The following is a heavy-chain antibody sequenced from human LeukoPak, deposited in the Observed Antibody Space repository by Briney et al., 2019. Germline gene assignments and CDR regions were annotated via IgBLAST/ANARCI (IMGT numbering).Heavy chain of an antibody. D-gene: IGHD2-2*02. CDR1: GFTFSSHA. V-gene: IGHV3-48*04. CDR3: ARMYCSSATCYTDAFDV. J-gene: IGHJ3*01. Sequence: PGGSLRLSCAASGFTFSSHAMNWVRQAPGKGLEWISSISTDSLTIKYADFVSGQFTISRDNAEHLLFLQMNSLRAEDTAVYYCARMYCSSATCYTDAFDVWGQGTMVTVSS. CDR2: ISTDSLTI.